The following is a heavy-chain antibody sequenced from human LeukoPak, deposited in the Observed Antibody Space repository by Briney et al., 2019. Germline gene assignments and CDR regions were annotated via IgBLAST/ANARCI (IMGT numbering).Heavy chain of an antibody. Sequence: GGSLRLSCAASGFTFDDYGMSWVRQAPGKGLEWVSGINWNGGSTGYADSVKGRFTISRDNAKNSLYLQMNSLRAEDTALYYCARVKVQQQLVLVGWFDPWGQGTLVTVSS. CDR1: GFTFDDYG. D-gene: IGHD6-13*01. V-gene: IGHV3-20*04. J-gene: IGHJ5*02. CDR3: ARVKVQQQLVLVGWFDP. CDR2: INWNGGST.